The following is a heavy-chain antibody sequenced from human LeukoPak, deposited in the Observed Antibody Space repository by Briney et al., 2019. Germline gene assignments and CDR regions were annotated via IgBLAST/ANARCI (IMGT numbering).Heavy chain of an antibody. CDR3: AKETPNAGWFDP. J-gene: IGHJ5*02. CDR1: GHTFTTYY. D-gene: IGHD2-8*01. Sequence: ASVKVSCKASGHTFTTYYVHLVRQAPGQGLEWMGVINPSGDGTNYPQRFQGRVTLTRDTSTSTVYMELSSLRSEDTAIYYCAKETPNAGWFDPWGQGTLVTVSS. CDR2: INPSGDGT. V-gene: IGHV1-46*01.